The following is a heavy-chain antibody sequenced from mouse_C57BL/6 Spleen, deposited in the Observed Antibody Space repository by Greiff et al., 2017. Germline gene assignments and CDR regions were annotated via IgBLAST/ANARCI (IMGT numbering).Heavy chain of an antibody. V-gene: IGHV1-53*01. CDR3: ARGEIYYGNYAMDY. Sequence: QVHVKQPGTELVKPGASVKLSCKASGYTFTSYWLHWVKQRPGQGLEWIGNINPSNGGTNYNEKFKSKATLTVDKSSSTAYMQLSSLTSEDSAVYYCARGEIYYGNYAMDYWGQGTSVTVSS. D-gene: IGHD2-1*01. CDR1: GYTFTSYW. CDR2: INPSNGGT. J-gene: IGHJ4*01.